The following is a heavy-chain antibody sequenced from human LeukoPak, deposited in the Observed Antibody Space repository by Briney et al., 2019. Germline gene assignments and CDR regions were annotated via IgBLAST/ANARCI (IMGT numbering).Heavy chain of an antibody. CDR1: GYTFTSYG. CDR2: ISAYNGNT. V-gene: IGHV1-18*01. J-gene: IGHJ6*02. D-gene: IGHD3-3*01. Sequence: ASVKVSCKASGYTFTSYGISWVRQAPGQGLEWMGWISAYNGNTNYAQKHQGRVTMTTDTSTSTAYMELRSLRSDDTAVYYCASLPKLRFLEWTPGGMDVRGQATTVTVSS. CDR3: ASLPKLRFLEWTPGGMDV.